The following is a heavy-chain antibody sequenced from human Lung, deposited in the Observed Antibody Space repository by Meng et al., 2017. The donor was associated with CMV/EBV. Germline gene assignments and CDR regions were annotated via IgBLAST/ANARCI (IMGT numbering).Heavy chain of an antibody. J-gene: IGHJ4*02. CDR3: ARHQNGGTYPLDY. CDR1: GGSISTYY. CDR2: NYYSGST. V-gene: IGHV4-59*08. Sequence: QVQLQGSGPGLVKPSQTLSLTWAVSGGSISTYYWSWIRQPPGKGLEWIGNNYYSGSTNYNPSLASRVTISVDSSKNQFSLKLSSVTAADTAVYYCARHQNGGTYPLDYWGQGTLVTVSS. D-gene: IGHD3-16*02.